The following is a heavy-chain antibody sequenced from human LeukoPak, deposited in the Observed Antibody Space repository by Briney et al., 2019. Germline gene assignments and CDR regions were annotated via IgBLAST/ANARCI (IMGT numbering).Heavy chain of an antibody. J-gene: IGHJ4*02. D-gene: IGHD1-26*01. V-gene: IGHV3-30*02. CDR3: AKRNGSNYYFDY. Sequence: GGSLRLPCAASGFTFSSYGMHWVRQAPGKGLEWVAFIRYDGSDKYYAESVKGRFTISRDNSKNTLYLQMNSLRAEDTAVYYCAKRNGSNYYFDYWGQGTLVTVSS. CDR2: IRYDGSDK. CDR1: GFTFSSYG.